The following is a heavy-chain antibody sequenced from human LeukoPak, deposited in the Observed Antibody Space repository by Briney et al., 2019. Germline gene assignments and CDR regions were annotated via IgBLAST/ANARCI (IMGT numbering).Heavy chain of an antibody. CDR3: ARGMYRPEVWFGEFIYYYYGMDV. D-gene: IGHD3-10*01. Sequence: PGGSLRLSCAASGFTVSSNYMSWVRQAPGKGLEWVSVIYSGGSTYYADSVKGRFTISRDNSKNTLYLQMNSLRAEDTAVYYCARGMYRPEVWFGEFIYYYYGMDVCGKGTTVTVSS. J-gene: IGHJ6*04. CDR2: IYSGGST. V-gene: IGHV3-53*01. CDR1: GFTVSSNY.